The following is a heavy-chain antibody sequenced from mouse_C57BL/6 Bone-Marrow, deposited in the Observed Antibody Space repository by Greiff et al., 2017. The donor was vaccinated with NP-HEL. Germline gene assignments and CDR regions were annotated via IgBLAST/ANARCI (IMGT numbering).Heavy chain of an antibody. J-gene: IGHJ4*01. D-gene: IGHD1-1*01. Sequence: VQLQQSGAELVRPGSSVKLSCKASGYTFTSYWMHWVKQRPIQGLEWIGNIDPSDSETHYNQKFKDKATLTVDKSSSTAYMQLSSLTSEDSAVYYCARHYGSSHYYAMDYWGQGTSVTVSS. CDR3: ARHYGSSHYYAMDY. CDR1: GYTFTSYW. V-gene: IGHV1-52*01. CDR2: IDPSDSET.